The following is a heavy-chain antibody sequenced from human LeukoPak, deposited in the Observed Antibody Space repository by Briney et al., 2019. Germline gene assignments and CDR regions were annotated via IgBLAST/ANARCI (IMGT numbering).Heavy chain of an antibody. D-gene: IGHD1-26*01. Sequence: PSETLSLTCTVSGGSISSYYWSWIRQPPGKGLEWIGYIYYSGSTNYNPSLKSRVTISVDTSKNQFSLKLSSVTAADTAVYCCARGGRSGSYYSSPAFDIRGQGTMVTVSS. CDR1: GGSISSYY. CDR2: IYYSGST. V-gene: IGHV4-59*01. CDR3: ARGGRSGSYYSSPAFDI. J-gene: IGHJ3*02.